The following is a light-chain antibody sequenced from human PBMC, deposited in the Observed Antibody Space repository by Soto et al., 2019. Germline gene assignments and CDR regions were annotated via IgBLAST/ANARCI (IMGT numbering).Light chain of an antibody. Sequence: EIVLTQSPATLSLSPGERATLSCRACQSVSRYLAWYQQKPGQAPRLLIYDASNRATGIPVRFSGSGSGTDFTLTISSLEPEDVAIYYCQQRTNRPPWTVGQGTKVDIK. CDR2: DAS. CDR1: QSVSRY. V-gene: IGKV3-11*01. CDR3: QQRTNRPPWT. J-gene: IGKJ1*01.